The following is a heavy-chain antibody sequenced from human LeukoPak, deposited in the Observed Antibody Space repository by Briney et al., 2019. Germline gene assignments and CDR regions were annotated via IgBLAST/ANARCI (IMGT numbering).Heavy chain of an antibody. D-gene: IGHD4-17*01. CDR1: GGTFSSYA. CDR3: ARDPKPTVTTFNWFDP. V-gene: IGHV1-69*13. J-gene: IGHJ5*02. CDR2: IIPIFGTA. Sequence: SVKVSCKASGGTFSSYAISWVRQAPGQGLEWVGGIIPIFGTANYAQKFQGRVTITADESTSTAYMELSSLRSEDTAVYYCARDPKPTVTTFNWFDPWGQGTLVTVSS.